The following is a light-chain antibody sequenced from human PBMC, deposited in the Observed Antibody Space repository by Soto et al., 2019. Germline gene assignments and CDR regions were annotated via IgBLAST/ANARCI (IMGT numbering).Light chain of an antibody. CDR3: QHYGSLVLT. V-gene: IGKV3-20*01. Sequence: EIVLTQSPGTLSLSPGERATLSCRASQSVSSTYLAWYQQKPGQAPRLLIYGASSRATGIPDRFSGSGSGTDFTFTISRLEPEGFAVYYCQHYGSLVLTFGGGTKVEIK. J-gene: IGKJ4*01. CDR1: QSVSSTY. CDR2: GAS.